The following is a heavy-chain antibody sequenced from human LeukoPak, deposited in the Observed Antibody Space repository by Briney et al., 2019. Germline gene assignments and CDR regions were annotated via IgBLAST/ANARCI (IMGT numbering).Heavy chain of an antibody. J-gene: IGHJ4*02. CDR1: GFTFSSYI. CDR3: ASDEGNYFDY. CDR2: ISRNSTYI. V-gene: IGHV3-21*01. Sequence: GGSLRLSCAASGFTFSSYILNWVRQAPGKGLEWVASISRNSTYIHYADSVKGRFTISRDNARNSLFLQMNSLRAEDTAIYYCASDEGNYFDYWGQGTLVTVSS.